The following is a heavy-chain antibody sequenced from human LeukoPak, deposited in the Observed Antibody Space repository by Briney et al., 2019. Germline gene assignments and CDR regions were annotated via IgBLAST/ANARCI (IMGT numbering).Heavy chain of an antibody. V-gene: IGHV3-23*01. J-gene: IGHJ4*02. CDR2: ISGSGGGT. D-gene: IGHD6-6*01. CDR1: GFTFSSYA. CDR3: AKLTYSSSSGYYFDY. Sequence: GGSLRLSCAASGFTFSSYAVSWVRQAPGKGLEWVSAISGSGGGTYYADSVKGRFTVSRDNSKNTLYLQMNSLRAEDTAVYYCAKLTYSSSSGYYFDYWGQGTLVTVSS.